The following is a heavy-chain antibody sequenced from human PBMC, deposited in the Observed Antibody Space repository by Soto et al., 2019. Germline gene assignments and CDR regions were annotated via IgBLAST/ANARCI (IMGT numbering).Heavy chain of an antibody. CDR1: GDSFTANY. V-gene: IGHV1-2*02. J-gene: IGHJ6*02. D-gene: IGHD2-15*01. CDR3: ARSRDCSGGSCYSADYYYGMDV. CDR2: IKPNSGGT. Sequence: ASVKVSCKASGDSFTANYMHWVRKAHGQGLEWMGWIKPNSGGTKYAQKFQGRVTMTRDTSISPAYMELSRLRSDDTAVYYCARSRDCSGGSCYSADYYYGMDVWGQGTTVTVSS.